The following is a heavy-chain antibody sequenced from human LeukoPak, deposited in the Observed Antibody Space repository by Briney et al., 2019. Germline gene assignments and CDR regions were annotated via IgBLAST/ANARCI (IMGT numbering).Heavy chain of an antibody. V-gene: IGHV3-11*03. CDR3: ASRFEHSNGWFDY. Sequence: GGSLRLSCAASGFTFSDYYMSWIRQAPGKGLEWVSYISSSGSYTNYADSVKGRFTISRDNAKNSLYLQMNSLRAEDTAVYYCASRFEHSNGWFDYWGQETLVTVSS. CDR1: GFTFSDYY. J-gene: IGHJ4*02. CDR2: ISSSGSYT. D-gene: IGHD6-19*01.